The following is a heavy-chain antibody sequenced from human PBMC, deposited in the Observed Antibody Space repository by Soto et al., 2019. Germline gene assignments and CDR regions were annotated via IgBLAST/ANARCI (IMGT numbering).Heavy chain of an antibody. CDR3: ARYSPPKKTYDSNPGWFDP. D-gene: IGHD3-22*01. J-gene: IGHJ5*02. CDR2: VRDTGST. Sequence: LSLTCTVSGGSMNIYYWTWIRQPPGKGLEWIGYVRDTGSTNYNPSLKSRVTISIDTSRNQFSLSLSSVTAADTAVYFCARYSPPKKTYDSNPGWFDPWGQGTLVTVSS. CDR1: GGSMNIYY. V-gene: IGHV4-59*01.